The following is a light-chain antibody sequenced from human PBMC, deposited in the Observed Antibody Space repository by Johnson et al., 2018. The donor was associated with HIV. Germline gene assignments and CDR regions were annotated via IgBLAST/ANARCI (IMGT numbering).Light chain of an antibody. V-gene: IGLV1-51*02. CDR1: SSNIGNNY. J-gene: IGLJ1*01. CDR2: ENN. CDR3: GTWDSSLRVGV. Sequence: SVLTQPPSVSAATGQKVTISCSGSSSNIGNNYVSWYQQLPGTAPKLLIYENNKRPSGIPDRFSGSKSGTSATLGITGLQTGDEADYYCGTWDSSLRVGVFGTGTKVTVL.